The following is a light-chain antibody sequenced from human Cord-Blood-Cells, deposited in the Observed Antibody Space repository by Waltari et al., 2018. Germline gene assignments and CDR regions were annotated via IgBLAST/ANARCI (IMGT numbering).Light chain of an antibody. Sequence: IVMTQSPATLSVSPGERATLSCRASQSVSSNLAWYQQKPGQAPTLLIYGASTRATGIPARFSGSGSGTEVTLTISSLQSEDFAVYYCQQYNNWPPYTFGQGTKLEIK. CDR2: GAS. J-gene: IGKJ2*01. V-gene: IGKV3-15*01. CDR1: QSVSSN. CDR3: QQYNNWPPYT.